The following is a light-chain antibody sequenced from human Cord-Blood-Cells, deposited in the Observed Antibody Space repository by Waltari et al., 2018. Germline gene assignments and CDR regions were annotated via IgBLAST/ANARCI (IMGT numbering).Light chain of an antibody. CDR3: QQYNSYWT. CDR2: KAS. CDR1: QSISSW. Sequence: DIQMTQSPSTLSASVGDRVTITCRASQSISSWLAWYQKKPGKAHKLLIYKASSLESGVPSRFSGSGSGTEFTLTISSLQPDDFATYYCQQYNSYWTFGQGTKVEIK. J-gene: IGKJ1*01. V-gene: IGKV1-5*03.